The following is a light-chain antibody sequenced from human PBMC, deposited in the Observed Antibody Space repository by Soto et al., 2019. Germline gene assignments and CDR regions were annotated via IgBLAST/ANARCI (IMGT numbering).Light chain of an antibody. CDR3: QQRSNWMFT. CDR2: DAS. J-gene: IGKJ2*01. CDR1: QSVSSS. V-gene: IGKV3-11*01. Sequence: LVLTQSPATLSLSPGESATLSCRASQSVSSSLAWYQQKPGQAPRLLIYDASHRATGIPARFSGSGSGTEFTLTISSLEPEDFAVYYCQQRSNWMFTFGQGTKLEIK.